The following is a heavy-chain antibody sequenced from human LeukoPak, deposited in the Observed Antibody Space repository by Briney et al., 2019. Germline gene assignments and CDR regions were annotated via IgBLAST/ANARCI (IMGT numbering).Heavy chain of an antibody. CDR1: GGSISSYY. Sequence: SETLSLTCTVSGGSISSYYWSWIRQPPGKGLEWIGYISYSGSTNYNPSLKSRVTISVDTSKNQSSLKLSSVTAADTAVYYCARALSSYWDYWGQGTLVTVSS. CDR2: ISYSGST. V-gene: IGHV4-59*01. CDR3: ARALSSYWDY. J-gene: IGHJ4*02. D-gene: IGHD3-3*01.